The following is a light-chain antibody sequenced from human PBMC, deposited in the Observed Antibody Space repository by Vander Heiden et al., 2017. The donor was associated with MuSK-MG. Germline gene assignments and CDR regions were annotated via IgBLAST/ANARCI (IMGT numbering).Light chain of an antibody. CDR2: DGS. Sequence: IQMTQSPPSLAASVGDTVTITCRASHNIHNHLNWYQHKTGEAPKLLIYDGSVLGPGAPSGFTGSRSGTDFSLTITSLQPEDIATYYCLQYNDRPYNFGRGTTVAI. V-gene: IGKV1-33*01. CDR1: HNIHNH. CDR3: LQYNDRPYN. J-gene: IGKJ2*01.